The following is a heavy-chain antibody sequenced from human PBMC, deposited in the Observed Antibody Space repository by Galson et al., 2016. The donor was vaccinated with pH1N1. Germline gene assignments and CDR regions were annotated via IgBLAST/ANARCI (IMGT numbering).Heavy chain of an antibody. V-gene: IGHV1-3*01. J-gene: IGHJ4*02. D-gene: IGHD3-22*01. CDR2: INAGSGIP. Sequence: SVKVSCKASGDTFTSYAMHWVRQAPGQRLEWMGWINAGSGIPKYSQRFQGRVTITRDTSASTAYMELSSLRSEDTAMYYCASSYYYDSSGYTDWGQGTLVTVSS. CDR1: GDTFTSYA. CDR3: ASSYYYDSSGYTD.